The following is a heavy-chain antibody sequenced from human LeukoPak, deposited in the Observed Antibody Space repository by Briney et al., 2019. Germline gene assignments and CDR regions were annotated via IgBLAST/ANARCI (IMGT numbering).Heavy chain of an antibody. CDR3: ARSNRASYCGGDCYPYFDY. J-gene: IGHJ4*02. D-gene: IGHD2-21*02. CDR2: IYYSGST. Sequence: PSETLSLTCTVSGGSISSYYWSWIRQPPGKGLEWIGYIYYSGSTYYNPSLKSRVTISVDTSKNQFSLKLSSVTAADTAVYYCARSNRASYCGGDCYPYFDYWGQGTLVTASS. V-gene: IGHV4-30-4*01. CDR1: GGSISSYY.